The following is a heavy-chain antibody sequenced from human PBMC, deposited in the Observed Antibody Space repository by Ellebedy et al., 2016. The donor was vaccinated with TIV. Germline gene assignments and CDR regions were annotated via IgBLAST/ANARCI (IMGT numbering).Heavy chain of an antibody. J-gene: IGHJ5*01. CDR2: IYQDGSVQ. V-gene: IGHV3-7*01. CDR1: GFNFRSYW. CDR3: ARRGSYGDYAVQVNSWFDS. Sequence: GESLKISCVASGFNFRSYWMGWVRQAPGKGLAWVANIYQDGSVQYYLDSVKGRFTISRDNAINSLFLQMNSLRAGDTAVYYCARRGSYGDYAVQVNSWFDSWGRGTLVTVSS. D-gene: IGHD4-17*01.